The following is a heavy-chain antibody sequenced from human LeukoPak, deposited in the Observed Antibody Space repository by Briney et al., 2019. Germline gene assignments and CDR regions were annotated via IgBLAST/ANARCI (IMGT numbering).Heavy chain of an antibody. CDR1: GFTVSSNY. Sequence: GGSLRLSCAASGFTVSSNYMSWVRQAPGKGLEWVSVIYSGGSTYYADSVKGRFTISRDNSKNTLYLQMNSLRAEDTAVYYCAREELDILTGYYKGITAFDIWGQGTMVTVSS. D-gene: IGHD3-9*01. CDR2: IYSGGST. V-gene: IGHV3-53*01. J-gene: IGHJ3*02. CDR3: AREELDILTGYYKGITAFDI.